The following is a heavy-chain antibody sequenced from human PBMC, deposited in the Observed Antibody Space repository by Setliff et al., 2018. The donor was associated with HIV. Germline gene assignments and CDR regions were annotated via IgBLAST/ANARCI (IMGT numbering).Heavy chain of an antibody. CDR2: IYSSGST. Sequence: SETLSLTCTVSGGSHSSYYWSWIRQPAGKGLEWIGRIYSSGSTNYNPSLKSRLTMSVDTSKNQFSLKLTSVTAADTAVYYCARSGSYVGPIQHWGQGTLVTVSS. V-gene: IGHV4-4*07. CDR1: GGSHSSYY. D-gene: IGHD3-10*02. CDR3: ARSGSYVGPIQH. J-gene: IGHJ1*01.